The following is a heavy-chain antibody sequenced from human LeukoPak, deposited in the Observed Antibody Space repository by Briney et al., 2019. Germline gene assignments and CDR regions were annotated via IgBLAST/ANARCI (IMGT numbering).Heavy chain of an antibody. D-gene: IGHD3-3*01. CDR1: GFTFSSYW. CDR2: INWNGGST. V-gene: IGHV3-20*04. J-gene: IGHJ6*03. Sequence: GGSLRLSCAASGFTFSSYWMHWVRQAPGKGLEWVSGINWNGGSTGYADSVKGRFTISRDNAKNSLYLQMNSLRAEDTALYYCARATGYYDFWSGYYADYYYYYMDVWGKGTTVTVSS. CDR3: ARATGYYDFWSGYYADYYYYYMDV.